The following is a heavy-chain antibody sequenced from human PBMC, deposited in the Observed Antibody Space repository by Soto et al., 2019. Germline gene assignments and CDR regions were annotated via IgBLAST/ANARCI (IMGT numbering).Heavy chain of an antibody. V-gene: IGHV1-69*13. J-gene: IGHJ4*02. Sequence: SVKVSCKASGGTFSSYAISWVRQAPGQGLEWMGGIIPIFGTANYAQKFQGRVTITADESTSTAYMELSSLRSEDTAVYYCARSPYCGGDCYSARRFVYWGQGTLVTVSS. CDR3: ARSPYCGGDCYSARRFVY. D-gene: IGHD2-21*02. CDR2: IIPIFGTA. CDR1: GGTFSSYA.